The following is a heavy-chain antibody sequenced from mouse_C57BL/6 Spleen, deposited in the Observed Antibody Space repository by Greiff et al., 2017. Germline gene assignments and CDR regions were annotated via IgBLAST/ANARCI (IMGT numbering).Heavy chain of an antibody. V-gene: IGHV14-4*01. CDR1: GFNIKDDY. CDR3: TTPLGGGFAY. CDR2: IDPENGDT. D-gene: IGHD6-1*01. J-gene: IGHJ3*01. Sequence: EVQLQQSGAELVRPGASVKLSCTASGFNIKDDYMHWVKQRPEQGLEWIGWIDPENGDTEYASKFQGKATITADTSSNTAYLQLSSLTSEDTSVYYCTTPLGGGFAYWGQGTLVTVSA.